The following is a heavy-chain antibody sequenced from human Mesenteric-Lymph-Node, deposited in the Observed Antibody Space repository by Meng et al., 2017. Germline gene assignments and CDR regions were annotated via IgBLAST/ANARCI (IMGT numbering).Heavy chain of an antibody. CDR1: GGSISSSSYY. Sequence: SETLSLTCTVSGGSISSSSYYWGWSRQPPGKGLEWSGSIYYSGSTYYNPSLKSRVTISVDTSKNQFSLKLSSVTAADTAVYYCASWGVVGATAQRRYAFDIWGQGTMVTVSS. J-gene: IGHJ3*02. D-gene: IGHD1-26*01. CDR2: IYYSGST. CDR3: ASWGVVGATAQRRYAFDI. V-gene: IGHV4-39*07.